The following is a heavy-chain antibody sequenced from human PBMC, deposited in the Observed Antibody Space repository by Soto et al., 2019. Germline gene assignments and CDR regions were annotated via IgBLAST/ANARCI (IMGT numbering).Heavy chain of an antibody. CDR1: GGSISSSSYY. CDR3: ARHELRFLERIDDPIDY. J-gene: IGHJ4*02. D-gene: IGHD3-3*01. CDR2: IYYSGST. Sequence: SETLSLTCTVSGGSISSSSYYWGWIRQPPGKGLEWIGSIYYSGSTYYNPSLKSRVTISVDTSKNQFSLKLSSVTAADTAVYYCARHELRFLERIDDPIDYWGQGTLVTVSS. V-gene: IGHV4-39*01.